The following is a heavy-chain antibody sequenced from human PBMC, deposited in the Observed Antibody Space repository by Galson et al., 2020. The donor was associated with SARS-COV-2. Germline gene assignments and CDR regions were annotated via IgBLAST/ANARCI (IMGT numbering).Heavy chain of an antibody. CDR3: ARLREYTSNFDY. D-gene: IGHD5-18*01. V-gene: IGHV5-51*01. J-gene: IGHJ4*02. CDR2: IYPGDSDT. CDR1: GYSFTTYW. Sequence: GESLKISCKGSGYSFTTYWIGWVRQMPGKGLEWMEIIYPGDSDTRYSPSFQGQVTISADKSINAAYLQWSSLKASDTAMYYCARLREYTSNFDYWGQGTLVTVSS.